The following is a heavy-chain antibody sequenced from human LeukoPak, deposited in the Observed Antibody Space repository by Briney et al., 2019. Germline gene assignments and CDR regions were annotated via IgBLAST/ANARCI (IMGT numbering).Heavy chain of an antibody. V-gene: IGHV3-23*01. Sequence: PGGSLRLSCAASEFTFSNYAMSWVRQAPGKGLEWVSSISASGGETYVVDSVKGRSSISRDNSKNTLYLQMNSLRAEDTAVYYCARFFGSDWYKVIDYWGQGTLVTVSS. CDR3: ARFFGSDWYKVIDY. J-gene: IGHJ4*02. CDR1: EFTFSNYA. D-gene: IGHD6-19*01. CDR2: ISASGGET.